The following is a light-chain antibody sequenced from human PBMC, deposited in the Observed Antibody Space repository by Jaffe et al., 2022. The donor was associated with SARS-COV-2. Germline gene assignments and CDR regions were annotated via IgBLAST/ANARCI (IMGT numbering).Light chain of an antibody. V-gene: IGLV1-51*02. CDR3: GTWDNSLSAHV. J-gene: IGLJ1*01. CDR2: ENN. CDR1: SSNIGNNY. Sequence: QSVLTQPPSVSAAPGQKVTISCSGSSSNIGNNYVSWYQQVPGTAPKLLIYENNHRPSGIPDRFSGSKSGTSATLGITGLQTGDEADYYCGTWDNSLSAHVFGTATKVTVL.